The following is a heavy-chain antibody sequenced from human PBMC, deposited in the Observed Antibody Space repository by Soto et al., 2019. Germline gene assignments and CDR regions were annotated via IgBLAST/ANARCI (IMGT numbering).Heavy chain of an antibody. CDR1: GITFRSRA. J-gene: IGHJ6*02. D-gene: IGHD6-13*01. V-gene: IGHV3-23*01. CDR2: ISGSGGST. CDR3: AKTRGSSWYGGMDV. Sequence: EEQLLESGGDFVQPGGSLRLSCVASGITFRSRAMSWVRQAPGEGLEWVSAISGSGGSTYYADSVKGRFTISRDNSKNTLYLQMNSLRAEDTAVYYCAKTRGSSWYGGMDVWGQGTTVTVSS.